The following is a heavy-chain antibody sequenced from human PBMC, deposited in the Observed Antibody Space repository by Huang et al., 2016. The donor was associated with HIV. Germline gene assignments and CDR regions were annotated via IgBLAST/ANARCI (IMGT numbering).Heavy chain of an antibody. CDR1: GLSFGTYA. D-gene: IGHD3-16*01. CDR3: TTLSYYHSGY. Sequence: EVQLSQSGGGFVQPGESLRLSCTASGLSFGTYAMNWVRQAPGKGLEWVSSVSASGNRTFYADSVKDRFTISRDNSNNTLYMQMRSVAVDDTATYYCTTLSYYHSGYWGQGALVTVSS. CDR2: VSASGNRT. V-gene: IGHV3-23*01. J-gene: IGHJ4*02.